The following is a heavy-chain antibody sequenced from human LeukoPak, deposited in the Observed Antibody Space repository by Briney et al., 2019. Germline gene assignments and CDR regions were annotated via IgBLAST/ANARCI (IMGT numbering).Heavy chain of an antibody. CDR2: ISGSGGST. Sequence: GGSLRPSCAASGFTFSSYAMSWVRQAPGKGLEWVSAISGSGGSTYYADSVKGRFTISRDNSKNTLYLQMNSLRAEDTAVYYCAKVRAVASYFDYWGQGTLVTVSS. CDR3: AKVRAVASYFDY. V-gene: IGHV3-23*01. CDR1: GFTFSSYA. D-gene: IGHD6-19*01. J-gene: IGHJ4*02.